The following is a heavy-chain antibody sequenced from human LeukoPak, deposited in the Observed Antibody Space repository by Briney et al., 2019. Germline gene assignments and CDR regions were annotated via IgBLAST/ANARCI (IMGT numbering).Heavy chain of an antibody. J-gene: IGHJ4*02. V-gene: IGHV1-3*01. CDR2: INAGNGNT. D-gene: IGHD6-19*01. Sequence: GASVKVSCKASGYTFASYATHWVRQAPGQRLEWMGWINAGNGNTKYSQKFQGRVTITRDTSASTAYMELSSLRSEDTAVYYCARGSSGYPYYFDYWGQGTLVTVSS. CDR1: GYTFASYA. CDR3: ARGSSGYPYYFDY.